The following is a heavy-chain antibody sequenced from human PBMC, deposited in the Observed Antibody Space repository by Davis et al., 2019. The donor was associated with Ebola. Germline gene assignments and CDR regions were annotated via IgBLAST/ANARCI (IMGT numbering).Heavy chain of an antibody. CDR1: GGSFSSYY. CDR2: IYHSGST. CDR3: AVVIRGYSSSSDYYYYGMDV. Sequence: SETLSPTCAVCGGSFSSYYWSWIRQPPGKGLGWIGEIYHSGSTNYNPSLKSRVTISVDKSKNQFSLKLSSVTVADTAVYYCAVVIRGYSSSSDYYYYGMDVWGQGTTVTVSS. V-gene: IGHV4-34*01. J-gene: IGHJ6*02. D-gene: IGHD6-6*01.